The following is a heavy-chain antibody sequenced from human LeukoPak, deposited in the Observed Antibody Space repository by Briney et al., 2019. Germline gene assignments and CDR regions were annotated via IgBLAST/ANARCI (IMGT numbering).Heavy chain of an antibody. J-gene: IGHJ4*02. CDR2: IGSSGSTI. V-gene: IGHV3-11*01. D-gene: IGHD3-10*01. Sequence: GGSLRLSCAASGFTFSDYYMSWIRQAPGKGLEWVSYIGSSGSTIYYADSVKGRFTISRDNAKNSLYLQMNSLRAEDTAVYYCARDLDYYGSGSYYFYWGQGTLVTVSS. CDR1: GFTFSDYY. CDR3: ARDLDYYGSGSYYFY.